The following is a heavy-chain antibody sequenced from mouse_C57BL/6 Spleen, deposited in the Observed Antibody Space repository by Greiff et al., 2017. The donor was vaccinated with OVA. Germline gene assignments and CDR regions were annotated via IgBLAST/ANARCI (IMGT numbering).Heavy chain of an antibody. J-gene: IGHJ4*01. CDR1: GYTFTSYW. V-gene: IGHV1-74*01. CDR3: AIEGDYYGSSYYYAMDY. D-gene: IGHD1-1*01. Sequence: QVQLQQPGAELVKPGASVKVSCKASGYTFTSYWMHWVKQRPGQGLEWIGRIHPSDSDTNYNQKFKGKATLTVDKSSSTAYMQLSSLTSGDSAVYYCAIEGDYYGSSYYYAMDYWGQGTSVTVSS. CDR2: IHPSDSDT.